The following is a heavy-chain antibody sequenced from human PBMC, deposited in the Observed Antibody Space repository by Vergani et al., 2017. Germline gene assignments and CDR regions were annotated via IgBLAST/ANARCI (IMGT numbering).Heavy chain of an antibody. CDR1: GGIFSSYA. V-gene: IGHV1-69*13. D-gene: IGHD5-12*01. Sequence: QVQLVQSGAEVKKPGSSVKVSCKASGGIFSSYAISWVRQAPGQGLEWMGRIIPIFGTANYAQKFQGRVTITADESTSTAYMELSSLRSEDTAVYYCARSWGSAVYSGYDYSFYYFDYWGQGTLVTVSS. CDR3: ARSWGSAVYSGYDYSFYYFDY. CDR2: IIPIFGTA. J-gene: IGHJ4*02.